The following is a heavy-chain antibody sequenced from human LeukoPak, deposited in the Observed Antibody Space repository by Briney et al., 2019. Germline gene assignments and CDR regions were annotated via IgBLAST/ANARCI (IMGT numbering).Heavy chain of an antibody. V-gene: IGHV3-21*01. J-gene: IGHJ4*02. D-gene: IGHD1-26*01. CDR3: AGDPRAVGATDY. CDR1: GFTFSSYS. CDR2: ISSSSSYI. Sequence: GGSLRLSCAASGFTFSSYSMNWVRQAPGKGLEWVSSISSSSSYIYYADSVKGRFTISRDNAKNSLYLQMNSLRAEDTAVYYCAGDPRAVGATDYWGQGTLVTVSS.